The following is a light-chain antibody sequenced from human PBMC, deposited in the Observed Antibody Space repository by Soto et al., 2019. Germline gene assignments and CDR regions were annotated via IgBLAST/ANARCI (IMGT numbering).Light chain of an antibody. J-gene: IGKJ1*01. Sequence: DIQMTHSPSTLSASVLYIVNITFRASQSISSWLAWYQQKPGKAPKLLIYKASSLESGVPSRFSGSGSGTEFTLTISSLQPDDFATYYCQKYNSYSWKFGQGTKV. CDR2: KAS. V-gene: IGKV1-5*03. CDR3: QKYNSYSWK. CDR1: QSISSW.